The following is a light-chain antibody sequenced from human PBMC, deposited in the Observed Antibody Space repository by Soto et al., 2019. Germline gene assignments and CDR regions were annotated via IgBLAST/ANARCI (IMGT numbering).Light chain of an antibody. Sequence: DIQMTQSPSTLSASVGDRVTITCRASQSVSSWLAWYQQKPGKAPKLVIYDASSSESGVPSRFSGSGSVTDFTLSISSLQPDDFATYYCQQYKSDPYTFGQGTKLEIK. CDR1: QSVSSW. CDR2: DAS. CDR3: QQYKSDPYT. J-gene: IGKJ2*01. V-gene: IGKV1-5*01.